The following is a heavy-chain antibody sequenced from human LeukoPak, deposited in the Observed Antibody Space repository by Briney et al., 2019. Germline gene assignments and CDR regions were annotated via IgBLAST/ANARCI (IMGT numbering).Heavy chain of an antibody. Sequence: GGSLRLSYAASGFTISNYWMHWVRQAPGKGLVWVSRINSDGSNTIYADSVKGRFTVSRDNAKNTLYLQMNSLRAEDTAVYYCARSSSGYYDYWGQGTLVTVSS. CDR2: INSDGSNT. CDR3: ARSSSGYYDY. CDR1: GFTISNYW. D-gene: IGHD2/OR15-2a*01. V-gene: IGHV3-74*01. J-gene: IGHJ4*02.